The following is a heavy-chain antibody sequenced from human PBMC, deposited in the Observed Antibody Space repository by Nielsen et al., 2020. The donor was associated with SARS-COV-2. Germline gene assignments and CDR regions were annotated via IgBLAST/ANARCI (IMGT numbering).Heavy chain of an antibody. CDR1: GFFFSSYA. CDR2: VTGDGGST. Sequence: GESLKISCSASGFFFSSYAMHWVRRAPGKGLEYVSAVTGDGGSTYYADSVKGRFTISRDNARNSLYLQMDSLRAGDTAVYYCARVIHGYGMDVWGQGTTVIVSS. CDR3: ARVIHGYGMDV. J-gene: IGHJ6*02. D-gene: IGHD5-18*01. V-gene: IGHV3-64*04.